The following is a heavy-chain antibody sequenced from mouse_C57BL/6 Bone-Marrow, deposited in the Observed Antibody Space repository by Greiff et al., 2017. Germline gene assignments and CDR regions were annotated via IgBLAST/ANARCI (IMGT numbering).Heavy chain of an antibody. CDR1: GFTFSSYG. J-gene: IGHJ3*01. D-gene: IGHD1-1*01. V-gene: IGHV5-6*01. CDR3: ARGPLITTVVAPFAY. Sequence: EVQRVESGGDLVKPGGSLKLSCAASGFTFSSYGMSWVRQTPDKRLEWVATISSGGSYTYYPDSVKGRFTISRDNAKNTLYLQMSSLKSEDTAMYYCARGPLITTVVAPFAYWGQGTLVTVSA. CDR2: ISSGGSYT.